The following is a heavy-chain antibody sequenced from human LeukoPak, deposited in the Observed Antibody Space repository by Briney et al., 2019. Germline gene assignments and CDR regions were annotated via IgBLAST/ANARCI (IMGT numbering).Heavy chain of an antibody. CDR2: ISGDGTDK. CDR3: AKGGHYSFFDY. J-gene: IGHJ4*02. D-gene: IGHD2-15*01. Sequence: GGSLRLSCAASGLTFRNYAMTWVRQAPGKGLEWVSAISGDGTDKYFADSVKGRFTISRDNSKSTVSLQMNSLRVEDMAVYYCAKGGHYSFFDYWGQGTLVTVSS. V-gene: IGHV3-23*01. CDR1: GLTFRNYA.